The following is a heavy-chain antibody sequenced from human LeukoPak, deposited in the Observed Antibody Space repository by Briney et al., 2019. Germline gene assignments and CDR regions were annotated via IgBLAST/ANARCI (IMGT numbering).Heavy chain of an antibody. D-gene: IGHD1-26*01. V-gene: IGHV3-7*05. CDR1: GFTFSTSW. CDR2: IEQDGSEK. J-gene: IGHJ4*02. CDR3: ARVSGSQDYFDY. Sequence: PGGSLRLSCAASGFTFSTSWMTWVRQAPGKGLEWVANIEQDGSEKYYVDSVKGRFTISRDNAKNSLYLQMNSLRAEDTAVYYCARVSGSQDYFDYWGQGTLVTVSS.